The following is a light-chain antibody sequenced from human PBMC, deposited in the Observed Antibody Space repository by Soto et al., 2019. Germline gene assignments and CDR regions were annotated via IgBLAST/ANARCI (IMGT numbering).Light chain of an antibody. CDR3: QQRSNWPPRFT. J-gene: IGKJ3*01. CDR2: DAS. V-gene: IGKV3-11*01. Sequence: EIVLTQSPATLSLSPGERATLSCRASQSVSSYLAWYQQKPGQAPRLLIYDASNRATGIPARFSGSGSGTDFTLTISSLEPEDLAVYYCQQRSNWPPRFTFGPGTKVHIK. CDR1: QSVSSY.